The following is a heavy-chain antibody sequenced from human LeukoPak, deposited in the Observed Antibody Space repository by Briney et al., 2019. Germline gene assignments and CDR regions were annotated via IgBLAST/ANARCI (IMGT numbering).Heavy chain of an antibody. CDR1: GFTFSSYA. Sequence: PGGSLRLSCAASGFTFSSYAMSWVRQAPGKGLEWVSAISGSGGSTYYADSVKGRFTISRDNSKNTLYLQMNSLRAEDTAVYYCARDRGFLEWLFDYWGQGTLVTVPS. CDR2: ISGSGGST. V-gene: IGHV3-23*01. J-gene: IGHJ4*02. CDR3: ARDRGFLEWLFDY. D-gene: IGHD3-3*01.